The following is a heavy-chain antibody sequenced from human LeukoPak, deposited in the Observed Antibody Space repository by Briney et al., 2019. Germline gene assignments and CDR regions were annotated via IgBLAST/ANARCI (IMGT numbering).Heavy chain of an antibody. CDR3: ARAHPGGRPGSYYYYMDV. Sequence: GASVKVSCKASGYTFTDYFMHWVRQAPGQGLEWMGRINPANGDAWFAQRFQGRVTITRDTSINTAYMELSGLTSDDTAVYFCARAHPGGRPGSYYYYMDVWGKETTVIVSS. J-gene: IGHJ6*03. CDR1: GYTFTDYF. V-gene: IGHV1-2*06. CDR2: INPANGDA. D-gene: IGHD3-16*01.